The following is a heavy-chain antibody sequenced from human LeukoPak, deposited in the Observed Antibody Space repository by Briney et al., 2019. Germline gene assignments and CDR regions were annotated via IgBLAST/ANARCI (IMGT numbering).Heavy chain of an antibody. Sequence: SETLSLICTVSGGSISSYYWIWIRQPPGKGLEWIGYIYYSGSTNYNPSLKSRVTISVDTSKNQFSLKLSSVTAADTAVYYCARVGRLPGRVDYWGQGTLVTVSS. V-gene: IGHV4-59*01. CDR1: GGSISSYY. CDR2: IYYSGST. J-gene: IGHJ4*02. CDR3: ARVGRLPGRVDY. D-gene: IGHD3-16*01.